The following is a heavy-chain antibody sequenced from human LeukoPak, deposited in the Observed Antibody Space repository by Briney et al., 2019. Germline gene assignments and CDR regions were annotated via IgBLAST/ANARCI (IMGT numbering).Heavy chain of an antibody. Sequence: GGSLRLSCAASGFTFSNAWMSWVRQAPGKGLEWVGRIKSKTDGGTTDYAAPVKGRFTISRDDSKNTLYLQMNSLKTEDTAVYYCTTDRTRGWSYYRAFDYWGQGTLVTVSS. CDR3: TTDRTRGWSYYRAFDY. CDR1: GFTFSNAW. D-gene: IGHD1-26*01. V-gene: IGHV3-15*01. CDR2: IKSKTDGGTT. J-gene: IGHJ4*02.